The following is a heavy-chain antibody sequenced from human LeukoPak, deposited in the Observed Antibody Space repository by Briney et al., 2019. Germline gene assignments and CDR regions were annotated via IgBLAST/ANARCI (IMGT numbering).Heavy chain of an antibody. CDR1: GGTFRSFA. CDR3: ARALRYYSDSSGYAFDY. V-gene: IGHV1-69*13. J-gene: IGHJ4*02. Sequence: SVKVSCKASGGTFRSFAISWVRQAPGQGLEWMGGIIPIFHTANYSQKFQGRVTITADESTSTAYMELSSLRSEDTAVYYCARALRYYSDSSGYAFDYWGQGTLVTVSS. CDR2: IIPIFHTA. D-gene: IGHD3-22*01.